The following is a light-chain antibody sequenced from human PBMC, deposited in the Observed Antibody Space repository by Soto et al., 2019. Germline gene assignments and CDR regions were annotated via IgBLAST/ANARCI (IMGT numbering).Light chain of an antibody. CDR1: ESISSY. CDR3: QQYKSYPCT. Sequence: IHITHSPSILAPSVGDRVTITCRSSESISSYLAWYQQKPGKDPKLLIYDASSLEGGGPSRFSGSGSGTEFSLTISSMQPDDDASYYCQQYKSYPCTFGQGTKVDIK. CDR2: DAS. J-gene: IGKJ1*01. V-gene: IGKV1-5*01.